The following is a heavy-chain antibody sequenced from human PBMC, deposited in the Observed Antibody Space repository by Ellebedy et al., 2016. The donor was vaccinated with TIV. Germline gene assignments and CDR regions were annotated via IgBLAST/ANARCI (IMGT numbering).Heavy chain of an antibody. CDR2: IYPGDSDT. CDR1: GYMFSTYW. CDR3: ARRMGRGVKGKFPLDV. Sequence: GESLKISCEGSGYMFSTYWIAWVRQMPGKGLEWMGIIYPGDSDTTYSPSFRGQVTMSVDKSINTVYLQWNSLKASDNAMYYCARRMGRGVKGKFPLDVWGQGTTVIVSS. J-gene: IGHJ6*02. V-gene: IGHV5-51*01. D-gene: IGHD3-10*01.